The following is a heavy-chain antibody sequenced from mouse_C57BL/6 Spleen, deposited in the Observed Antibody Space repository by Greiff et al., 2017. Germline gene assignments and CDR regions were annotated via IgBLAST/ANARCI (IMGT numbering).Heavy chain of an antibody. CDR2: ISSGSSTI. CDR3: AGGYYDYDWFAY. V-gene: IGHV5-17*01. Sequence: EVKLMESGGGLVKPGGSLKLSCAASGFTFSDYGMHWVRQAPEKGLEWVAYISSGSSTIYYADTVKGRFTISRDNAKNTLFLQMTSLRSEDTAVYYCAGGYYDYDWFAYWGQGTLVTVSA. CDR1: GFTFSDYG. D-gene: IGHD2-4*01. J-gene: IGHJ3*01.